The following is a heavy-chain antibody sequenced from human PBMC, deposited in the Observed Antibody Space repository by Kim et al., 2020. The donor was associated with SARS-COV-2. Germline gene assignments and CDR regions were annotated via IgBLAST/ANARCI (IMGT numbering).Heavy chain of an antibody. CDR3: ARDRRSGSSGYYYGGLYGMDV. J-gene: IGHJ6*02. D-gene: IGHD3-22*01. V-gene: IGHV4-31*03. CDR2: IYYSGST. CDR1: GGSISSGGYY. Sequence: SQTLSLTCTVSGGSISSGGYYWSWIRQHPGKGLEWIGYIYYSGSTYYNPSLKSRVTISVDTSKNQFSLKLSSVTAADTAVYYCARDRRSGSSGYYYGGLYGMDVWGQGTTVTVSS.